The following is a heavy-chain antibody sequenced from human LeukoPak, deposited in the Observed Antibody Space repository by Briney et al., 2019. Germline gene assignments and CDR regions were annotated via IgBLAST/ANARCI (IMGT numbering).Heavy chain of an antibody. CDR3: ARNNWGIDY. D-gene: IGHD7-27*01. V-gene: IGHV3-74*01. J-gene: IGHJ4*02. CDR2: INSDGSDT. Sequence: GGSLRLSCAASGFTFSSYAMSWVRQAPGKGLVWVARINSDGSDTSHADSVEGRFTISRDNAKDTLYLQMNSLRVEDTAVYYCARNNWGIDYWGQGTLVAVSS. CDR1: GFTFSSYA.